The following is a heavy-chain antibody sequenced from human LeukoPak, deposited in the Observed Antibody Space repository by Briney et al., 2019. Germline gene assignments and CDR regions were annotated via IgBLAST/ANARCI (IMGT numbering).Heavy chain of an antibody. J-gene: IGHJ4*02. V-gene: IGHV3-48*03. D-gene: IGHD3-16*02. CDR1: GFTFRSYE. Sequence: GGSLRLSCAASGFTFRSYEMNWVRQAPGKGLEWVSFISNSGDSIYHADSAKGRFTISRDNAKNSLFLQMNSLRAEDTAVYYCARSEARFMLSWGQGTLVTVSS. CDR3: ARSEARFMLS. CDR2: ISNSGDSI.